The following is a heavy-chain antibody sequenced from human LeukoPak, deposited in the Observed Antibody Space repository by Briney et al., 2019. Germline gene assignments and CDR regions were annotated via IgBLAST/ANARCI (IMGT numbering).Heavy chain of an antibody. CDR2: ISSSGSTI. Sequence: MPGGSLRLSCAASGFTFSDYYMSWIRQAPGKGLEWVSYISSSGSTIYCADSVKGRFTISRDNAKNSLYLQMNSLRAEDTAVYYCASGIAGPNYYYYCMDVWGKGTTVTVSS. CDR3: ASGIAGPNYYYYCMDV. D-gene: IGHD6-13*01. CDR1: GFTFSDYY. J-gene: IGHJ6*03. V-gene: IGHV3-11*04.